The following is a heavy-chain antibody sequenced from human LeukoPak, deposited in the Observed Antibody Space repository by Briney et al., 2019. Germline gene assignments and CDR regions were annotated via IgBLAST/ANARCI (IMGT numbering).Heavy chain of an antibody. CDR2: IKQDESEK. V-gene: IGHV3-7*01. Sequence: PGGSLRLSCAASGFTFSKYWMTWVRQAPGKGLEWVANIKQDESEKYYGDSVKGRFTISRDNAKNSLYLQMNSLRAEDTAVYYCAGAPETGHWGRGTLVTVSS. CDR1: GFTFSKYW. D-gene: IGHD5-24*01. CDR3: AGAPETGH. J-gene: IGHJ4*02.